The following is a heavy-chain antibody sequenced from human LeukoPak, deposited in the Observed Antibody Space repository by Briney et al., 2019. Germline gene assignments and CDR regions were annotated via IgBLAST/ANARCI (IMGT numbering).Heavy chain of an antibody. CDR2: IYTSGST. CDR3: ARSRIAAAFVRGWFDP. J-gene: IGHJ5*02. V-gene: IGHV4-61*02. CDR1: GGSISSSSYY. D-gene: IGHD6-13*01. Sequence: PSETLSLTCTVSGGSISSSSYYWSWIRQPAGKGLEWIGRIYTSGSTNYNPSLKSRVTMSVDTSKNQFSLKLSSVTAADTAVYYCARSRIAAAFVRGWFDPWGQGTLVTVSS.